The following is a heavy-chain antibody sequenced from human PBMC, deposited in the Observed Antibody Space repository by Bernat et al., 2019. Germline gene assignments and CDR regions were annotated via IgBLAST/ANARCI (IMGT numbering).Heavy chain of an antibody. V-gene: IGHV3-33*01. D-gene: IGHD6-13*01. Sequence: QVQLVESGGGVVQPGRSLRLSCAASGFTFSSYGMHWVRQAPGKGLEGVAVIWYDGSNKYYADSVKGRFTISRDNSKNTLYLQMNSLRAEDTAVYYCARGEAAALDAFDIWGQGTMVTVSS. CDR3: ARGEAAALDAFDI. CDR1: GFTFSSYG. J-gene: IGHJ3*02. CDR2: IWYDGSNK.